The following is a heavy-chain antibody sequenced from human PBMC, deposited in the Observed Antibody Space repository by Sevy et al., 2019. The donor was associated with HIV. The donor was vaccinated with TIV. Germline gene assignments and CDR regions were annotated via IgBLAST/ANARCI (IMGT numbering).Heavy chain of an antibody. J-gene: IGHJ4*02. V-gene: IGHV3-23*01. D-gene: IGHD5-18*01. CDR2: INNGGRT. CDR1: GFTFSNYA. Sequence: GESLKISCGASGFTFSNYAMSRVRQAPGKGPEWVLGINNGGRTYYADYVKVRFTISRDNSKKMVFLQMNSLRAEDTAVYYCASGDTTMITDLDYWGQGALVTVSS. CDR3: ASGDTTMITDLDY.